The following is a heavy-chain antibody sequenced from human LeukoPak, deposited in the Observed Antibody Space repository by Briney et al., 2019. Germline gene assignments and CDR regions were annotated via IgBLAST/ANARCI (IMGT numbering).Heavy chain of an antibody. CDR2: MNPNSGNT. D-gene: IGHD3-3*01. V-gene: IGHV1-8*01. CDR3: ARRITIFGVVIMEDY. CDR1: GYTFTSYD. Sequence: ASVKVSCKASGYTFTSYDINWMRQATGQGLEWMGWMNPNSGNTGYAQKFQGRVTMTRNTSISTAYMELSSLRSEDTAVYYCARRITIFGVVIMEDYWGQGTLVTVSS. J-gene: IGHJ4*02.